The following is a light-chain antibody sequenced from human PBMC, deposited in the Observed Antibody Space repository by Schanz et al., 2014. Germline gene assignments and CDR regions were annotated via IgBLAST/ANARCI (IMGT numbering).Light chain of an antibody. CDR2: DVT. Sequence: QSALTQPASVSGSPGQSITISCTGTSSDVGAYNYVSWYQQHPGEVPKLMIYDVTNRPSGVPDRFSGSKSGNTASLTVSGLQAEDEADYHCSSHTAITTAVVFGGGTKLTVL. V-gene: IGLV2-14*01. J-gene: IGLJ2*01. CDR3: SSHTAITTAVV. CDR1: SSDVGAYNY.